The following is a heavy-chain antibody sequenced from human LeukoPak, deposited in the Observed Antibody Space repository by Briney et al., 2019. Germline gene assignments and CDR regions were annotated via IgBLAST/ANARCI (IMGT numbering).Heavy chain of an antibody. J-gene: IGHJ4*02. CDR2: IYYSGST. CDR3: ARVYYYDSSGFES. V-gene: IGHV4-31*03. CDR1: GGSISSGGYC. Sequence: PSETLSLTCTASGGSISSGGYCWSWIRQHPGRGLEWIGYIYYSGSTYYNPSLKSRVTISVDTSKHQYSLKLSSVTPADTAVYYCARVYYYDSSGFESWGQGTLVTVSS. D-gene: IGHD3-22*01.